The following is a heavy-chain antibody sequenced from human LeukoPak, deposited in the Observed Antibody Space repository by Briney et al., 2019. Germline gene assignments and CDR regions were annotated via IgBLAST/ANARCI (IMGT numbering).Heavy chain of an antibody. CDR1: GYTFTGYY. Sequence: ASVKVSCKASGYTFTGYYMHWVRQAPGQGLEWMGWINPNSGGTYYAQKFQGRVTMTRDTSISTAYMELGRLRSDDTAVYYCASHTVVTSAYAMDVWGQGTTVTVSS. CDR2: INPNSGGT. J-gene: IGHJ6*02. CDR3: ASHTVVTSAYAMDV. V-gene: IGHV1-2*02. D-gene: IGHD4-23*01.